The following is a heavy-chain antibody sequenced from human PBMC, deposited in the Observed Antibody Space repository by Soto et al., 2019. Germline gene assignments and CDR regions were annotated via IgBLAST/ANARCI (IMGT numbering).Heavy chain of an antibody. CDR1: GFTFSSYG. D-gene: IGHD2-21*02. V-gene: IGHV3-30*18. CDR3: AKAPTVVPAIADY. J-gene: IGHJ4*02. Sequence: QVQLVESGGGVVQPGRSLRLSCAASGFTFSSYGMHWVRQAPGKGLEWVAVISYDGSNKYYADSVKGRFTISRDNSKNTLYLQMNSLRAEDTAVYYCAKAPTVVPAIADYWGQGTLVTVSS. CDR2: ISYDGSNK.